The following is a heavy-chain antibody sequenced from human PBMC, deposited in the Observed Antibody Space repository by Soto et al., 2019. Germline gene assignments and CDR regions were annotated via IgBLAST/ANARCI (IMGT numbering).Heavy chain of an antibody. V-gene: IGHV4-31*03. J-gene: IGHJ3*02. CDR1: GGSISSGGYY. CDR3: ARVSGTTLRGPDAAFDI. Sequence: SETLSLTCTVSGGSISSGGYYWSWIRQHPGKGLEWIGYIYCSGSTYYNPSLKSRVTISVDTSKNQFSLKLSSVTAADTAVYYCARVSGTTLRGPDAAFDIWGQGTMVTVSS. CDR2: IYCSGST. D-gene: IGHD1-26*01.